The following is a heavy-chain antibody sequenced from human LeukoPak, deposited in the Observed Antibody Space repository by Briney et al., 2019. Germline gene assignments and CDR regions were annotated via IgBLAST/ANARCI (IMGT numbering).Heavy chain of an antibody. D-gene: IGHD1-26*01. CDR2: ISAYNGNT. CDR3: ARTPPPTIVGAHYFDY. CDR1: DFTFSNYG. V-gene: IGHV1-18*01. J-gene: IGHJ4*02. Sequence: ASVKVSCKASDFTFSNYGFNWLRQAPGQGLEWMGWISAYNGNTNYAQKFQGRVTMTTDTSTSTAYMEPRSLRSDDTAVYYCARTPPPTIVGAHYFDYWGQGTLVTVSS.